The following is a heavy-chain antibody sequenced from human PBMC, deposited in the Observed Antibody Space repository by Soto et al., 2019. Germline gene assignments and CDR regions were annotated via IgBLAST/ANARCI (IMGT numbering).Heavy chain of an antibody. CDR2: IHDSGTT. CDR1: GGSISSYY. D-gene: IGHD3-10*01. Sequence: VQLQESGPGLVKPSETLSLTCTVSGGSISSYYWGWIRQPPGQGLEWIGYIHDSGTTNYNPSLRSRFSISVDSSNTRFAPQLNYVTVAYSAVYYCARVDGEWDAFDIWGQATMVTVSS. V-gene: IGHV4-59*01. CDR3: ARVDGEWDAFDI. J-gene: IGHJ3*02.